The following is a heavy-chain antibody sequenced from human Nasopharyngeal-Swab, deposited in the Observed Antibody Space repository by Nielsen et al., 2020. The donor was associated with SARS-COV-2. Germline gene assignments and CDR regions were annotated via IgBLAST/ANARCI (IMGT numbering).Heavy chain of an antibody. CDR1: GGSLSSSSYY. Sequence: SQTLSLTCTVSGGSLSSSSYYWGWIRQPPGQGLEWIGSIYYSGSTYYNPSLKSRVTISVDTSKNQFSLKLSSVTAADTAVYYCARLERGYSYGSLDYWGQGTLVTVSS. V-gene: IGHV4-39*01. CDR2: IYYSGST. J-gene: IGHJ4*02. CDR3: ARLERGYSYGSLDY. D-gene: IGHD5-18*01.